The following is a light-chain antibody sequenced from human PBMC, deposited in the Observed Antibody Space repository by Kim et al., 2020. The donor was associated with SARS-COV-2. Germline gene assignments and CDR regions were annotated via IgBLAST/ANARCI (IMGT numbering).Light chain of an antibody. CDR2: GAS. CDR1: QSVSSSY. CDR3: QQYGSSTFT. J-gene: IGKJ4*01. V-gene: IGKV3-20*01. Sequence: APGERATVSSRASQSVSSSYLAWYQQKPGQAPRLLIYGASSRATGIPDRFSGSGSGTDFTLTISRLEPEDFAVYYCQQYGSSTFTFGGGTKVDIK.